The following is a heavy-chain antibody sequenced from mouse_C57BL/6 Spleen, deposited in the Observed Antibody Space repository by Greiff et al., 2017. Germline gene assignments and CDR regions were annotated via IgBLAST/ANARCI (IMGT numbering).Heavy chain of an antibody. V-gene: IGHV1-59*01. CDR3: ARTADYYGSGAY. Sequence: QVQLQQPGAELVRPGTSVKLSCKASGYTFTSYWMHWVKQRPGQGLEWIGVIDPSDSYTNYNQKFKGKATLTVDTSSSTAYMQLSSLTSEDSAVYYCARTADYYGSGAYWGQGTLVTVSA. CDR2: IDPSDSYT. J-gene: IGHJ3*01. CDR1: GYTFTSYW. D-gene: IGHD1-1*01.